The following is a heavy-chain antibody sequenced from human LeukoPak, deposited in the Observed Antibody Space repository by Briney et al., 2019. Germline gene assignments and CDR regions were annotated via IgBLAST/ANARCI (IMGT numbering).Heavy chain of an antibody. CDR3: ARDQRSSGSNIFDY. V-gene: IGHV4-30-4*01. CDR2: IFYRGST. Sequence: PSETLSLTCTVSGGSISNDDYYWTWIRQSPGKGLGWIGYIFYRGSTYYNPSLKSRLTISVDTSKNQFSMKLTSVTAADTAIYFCARDQRSSGSNIFDYWGQGTLVTVSS. J-gene: IGHJ4*02. CDR1: GGSISNDDYY. D-gene: IGHD1-26*01.